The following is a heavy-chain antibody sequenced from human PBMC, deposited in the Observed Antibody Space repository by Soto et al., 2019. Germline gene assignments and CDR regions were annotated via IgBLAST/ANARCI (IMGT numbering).Heavy chain of an antibody. Sequence: QITLNESGPTQVKPRQTLTLTCTFSGFSLTTSGVGVGWIRQSPGKAPEWLALIYWDDDKRYSPSLKSRITIPKDTSKTRVVLTMADLDPADTATYSCAHRVLRTVFGLVTTTAIYFDFWGQGTPVAVSS. J-gene: IGHJ4*02. CDR3: AHRVLRTVFGLVTTTAIYFDF. CDR2: IYWDDDK. D-gene: IGHD3-3*01. V-gene: IGHV2-5*02. CDR1: GFSLTTSGVG.